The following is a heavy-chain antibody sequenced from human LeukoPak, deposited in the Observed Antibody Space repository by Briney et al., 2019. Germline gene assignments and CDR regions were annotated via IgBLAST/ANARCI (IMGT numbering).Heavy chain of an antibody. CDR1: RITFSDIA. D-gene: IGHD4-17*01. Sequence: RGSLRLSCADSRITFSDIAMHWGRQAPGKGVEWLAIISKDGSDIHYADSVKGRFTISRDNSKNTVFLQMSSLRGEDTAVYYCARNKYGDHYFDYWGQGTLVTVSS. J-gene: IGHJ4*02. CDR2: ISKDGSDI. CDR3: ARNKYGDHYFDY. V-gene: IGHV3-30*04.